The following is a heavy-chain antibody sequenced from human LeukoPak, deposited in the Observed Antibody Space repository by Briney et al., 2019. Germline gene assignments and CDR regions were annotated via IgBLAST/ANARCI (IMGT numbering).Heavy chain of an antibody. Sequence: GGSLRLSCAASGFTFRDYWMHWVRQAPGKGLVWVSRIISDGTSATYADFVKGRFTMSRDNAKNTLYLEMNSLRADDTAVYYCARDARYNVDVWGQGTTVTVSS. D-gene: IGHD3-9*01. CDR2: IISDGTSA. CDR1: GFTFRDYW. V-gene: IGHV3-74*01. J-gene: IGHJ6*02. CDR3: ARDARYNVDV.